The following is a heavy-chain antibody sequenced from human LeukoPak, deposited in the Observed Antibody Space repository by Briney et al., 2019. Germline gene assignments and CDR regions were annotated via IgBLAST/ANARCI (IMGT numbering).Heavy chain of an antibody. Sequence: SVKVSCKASGGTFSSYAISWVRQAPGRGLEWMGRIIPIFGTANYAQKFQGRVTITTDESTSTAYMELSSLRSEDTAVYYCARGRSGWDGVHDYWGQGTLVTVSS. CDR1: GGTFSSYA. CDR3: ARGRSGWDGVHDY. V-gene: IGHV1-69*05. CDR2: IIPIFGTA. D-gene: IGHD6-19*01. J-gene: IGHJ4*02.